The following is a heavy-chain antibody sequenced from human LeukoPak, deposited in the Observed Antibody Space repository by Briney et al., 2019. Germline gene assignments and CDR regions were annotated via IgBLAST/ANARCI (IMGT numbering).Heavy chain of an antibody. J-gene: IGHJ3*02. V-gene: IGHV4-59*01. CDR2: IYYSGST. CDR3: ARAGYCSSTSCYRGTAFDI. D-gene: IGHD2-2*01. Sequence: PSETLSLTCTVSGGSISSYYWSWIRQPPGKGLEWIGYIYYSGSTNYNPSLKSRVTISVDTSKNQFSLKLSSVTAADTAVYYCARAGYCSSTSCYRGTAFDIWGQGTMVTVSS. CDR1: GGSISSYY.